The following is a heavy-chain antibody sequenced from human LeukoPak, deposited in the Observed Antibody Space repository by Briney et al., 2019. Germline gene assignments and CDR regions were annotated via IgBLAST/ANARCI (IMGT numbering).Heavy chain of an antibody. J-gene: IGHJ4*02. CDR1: GGSISSSSYY. Sequence: PSETLSLTCTVSGGSISSSSYYWGWIRQPPGKGLEWIGSINYSGSTYYNPSLKSRATISVDTSKNQFSLKVSSVTAADTAVYYCAREIRGSECNFDYWGQGTLVTVSS. CDR2: INYSGST. D-gene: IGHD5-12*01. CDR3: AREIRGSECNFDY. V-gene: IGHV4-39*02.